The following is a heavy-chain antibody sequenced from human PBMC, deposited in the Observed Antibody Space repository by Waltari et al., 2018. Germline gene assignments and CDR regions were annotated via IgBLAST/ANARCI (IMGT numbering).Heavy chain of an antibody. CDR2: SNPNSGGT. CDR3: AKDLDYGGY. J-gene: IGHJ4*02. Sequence: QVQLVQSGAEVKKPGASVKVSCKASGYTFTGYYMHWVRQAPGQGLEWMGWSNPNSGGTNYAQKFQGRVTITADESTSTAYMELSSLRSEDTAVYYCAKDLDYGGYWGQGTLVTVSS. D-gene: IGHD4-17*01. V-gene: IGHV1-2*02. CDR1: GYTFTGYY.